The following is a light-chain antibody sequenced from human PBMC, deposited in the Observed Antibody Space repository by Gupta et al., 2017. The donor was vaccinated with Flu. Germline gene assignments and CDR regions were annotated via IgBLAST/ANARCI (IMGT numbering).Light chain of an antibody. V-gene: IGKV2-28*01. CDR1: QSLLHSNGYSY. Sequence: VTPGEPASISCRSGQSLLHSNGYSYLDWYLQKPGQSPQLLIYLGSNRASGVPDRFSGSGSGTDFTLKISRVEAEDVGVYYCRQALQTPRTFGQGTKVEIK. J-gene: IGKJ1*01. CDR3: RQALQTPRT. CDR2: LGS.